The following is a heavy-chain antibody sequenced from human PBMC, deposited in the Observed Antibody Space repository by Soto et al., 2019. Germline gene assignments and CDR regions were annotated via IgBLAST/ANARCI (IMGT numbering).Heavy chain of an antibody. D-gene: IGHD6-13*01. CDR2: IWYDGSNK. V-gene: IGHV3-33*01. CDR1: GFTFSSYG. J-gene: IGHJ6*02. CDR3: ARDRYSSLTTYYYGMDV. Sequence: QVQLVESGGGVVQPGRSLRLSCAASGFTFSSYGMHWVRQAPGKGLEWVAVIWYDGSNKYYADSVKGRFTISRDNSKNTLYVQMNSLRAEDTAVYYCARDRYSSLTTYYYGMDVWGQGTTVTVSS.